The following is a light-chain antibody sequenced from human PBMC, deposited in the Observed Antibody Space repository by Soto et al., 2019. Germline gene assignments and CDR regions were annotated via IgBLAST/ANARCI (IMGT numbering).Light chain of an antibody. CDR3: QQYNDWPPRT. V-gene: IGKV3-15*01. Sequence: EIMMTQSPATLSVSPGERATLSCRASQNIKTNLAWYQQKPGQAPRLLIYGASTRATAIPARFSGSGSGTEFTLTISSLQSEDFAVYYCQQYNDWPPRTFGQGTKVEIK. CDR2: GAS. J-gene: IGKJ1*01. CDR1: QNIKTN.